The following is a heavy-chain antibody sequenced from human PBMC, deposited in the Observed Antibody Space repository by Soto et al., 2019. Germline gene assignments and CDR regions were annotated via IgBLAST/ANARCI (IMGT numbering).Heavy chain of an antibody. CDR3: ARDAQYCSGGSCYSGWFDP. CDR1: GGSISSYY. V-gene: IGHV4-59*01. D-gene: IGHD2-15*01. Sequence: SETLSLTCTVSGGSISSYYWSWIRQPPGKGLEWIGYIYYSGSTNYNPSLKSRVTISVDTSKNQFSLKLSSVTAADTAVYYCARDAQYCSGGSCYSGWFDPWGQGTLVTVSS. CDR2: IYYSGST. J-gene: IGHJ5*02.